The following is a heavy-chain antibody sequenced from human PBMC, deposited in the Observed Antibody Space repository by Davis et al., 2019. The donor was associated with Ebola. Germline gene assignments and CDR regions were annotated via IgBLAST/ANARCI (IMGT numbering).Heavy chain of an antibody. J-gene: IGHJ4*02. CDR2: HGTSGDT. CDR1: GFIFRSYV. D-gene: IGHD5-18*01. CDR3: AREDTAMADFDY. Sequence: PGGSLRLSCAASGFIFRSYVMSWVRQAPGKGLEWVSTHGTSGDTYYADSVKGRFTISRDNSKNTLYLQMNGLRPEDTAVYYCAREDTAMADFDYWGQGTLVTVSS. V-gene: IGHV3-23*01.